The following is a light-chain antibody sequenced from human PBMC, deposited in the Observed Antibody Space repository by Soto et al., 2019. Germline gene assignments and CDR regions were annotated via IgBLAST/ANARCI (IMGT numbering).Light chain of an antibody. CDR2: AAS. J-gene: IGKJ1*01. V-gene: IGKV1-39*01. Sequence: IQMTHAPSSLSASVGDRITITCRASQSISSYLNWYQQKPGKAPKLLIYAASSLQSGVPSRFSGSGSGTDFTLTISSLQPEDFATYYCQQSYSTLWTFGHGTKVDIK. CDR3: QQSYSTLWT. CDR1: QSISSY.